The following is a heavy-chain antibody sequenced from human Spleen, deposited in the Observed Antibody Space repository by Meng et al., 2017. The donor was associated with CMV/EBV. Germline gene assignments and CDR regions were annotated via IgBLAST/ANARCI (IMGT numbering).Heavy chain of an antibody. CDR3: ARGKYCSSTSCYTYYYYGMDV. D-gene: IGHD2-2*02. CDR1: GGSFSGYY. Sequence: SETLSLTCAVYGGSFSGYYWSWIRQPPGKGLEWIGEINHSGSTNYNPSLKSRVTISVDTSKNQFSLKLNSVTAADTAVYYCARGKYCSSTSCYTYYYYGMDVWGQGTTVTVS. J-gene: IGHJ6*02. CDR2: INHSGST. V-gene: IGHV4-34*01.